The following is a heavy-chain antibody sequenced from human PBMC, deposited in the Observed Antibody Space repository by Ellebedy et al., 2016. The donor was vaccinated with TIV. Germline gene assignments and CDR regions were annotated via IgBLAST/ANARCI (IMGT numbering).Heavy chain of an antibody. CDR1: GGSIIRGSYY. Sequence: MPSETLSLTCTVSGGSIIRGSYYWNWIRQYPGKGLEWSGYTYYSGSTYYNTSLKRRVNVSVETSKNQFSLKLSSVTAADTAVYYCARGKFAAAGIDYWGQGTLVTVSS. J-gene: IGHJ4*02. V-gene: IGHV4-31*03. D-gene: IGHD6-13*01. CDR3: ARGKFAAAGIDY. CDR2: TYYSGST.